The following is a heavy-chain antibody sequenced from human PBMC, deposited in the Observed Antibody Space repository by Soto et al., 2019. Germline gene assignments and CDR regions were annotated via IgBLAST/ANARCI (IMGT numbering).Heavy chain of an antibody. CDR2: INAGNGNT. D-gene: IGHD6-19*01. V-gene: IGHV1-3*01. CDR3: AKDRSSGWHFAFDI. CDR1: GYTFTNYA. J-gene: IGHJ3*02. Sequence: ASVKVSCKASGYTFTNYAMHWVRQAPGQRLEWMGWINAGNGNTKYSQKFQGRVSITRDTTASTAYMELSSLRSEDTAMYYCAKDRSSGWHFAFDIWGQGTMVTVSS.